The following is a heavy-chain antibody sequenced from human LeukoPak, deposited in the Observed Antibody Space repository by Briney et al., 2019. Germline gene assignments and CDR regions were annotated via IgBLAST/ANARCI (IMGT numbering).Heavy chain of an antibody. D-gene: IGHD1-26*01. J-gene: IGHJ4*02. CDR1: GGSISSSSYY. CDR3: ARAGQWELPDY. V-gene: IGHV4-39*01. CDR2: IYYSGST. Sequence: SETLSLTCTVSGGSISSSSYYWGWIRQPPGKGLEWIGSIYYSGSTYYNPSLKSRVTISVDTSKNQFSLKLSSVTAADTAVYYCARAGQWELPDYWGQGTLVTVSS.